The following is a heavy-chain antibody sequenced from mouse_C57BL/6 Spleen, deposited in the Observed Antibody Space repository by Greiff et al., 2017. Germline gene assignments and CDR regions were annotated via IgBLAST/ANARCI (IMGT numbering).Heavy chain of an antibody. D-gene: IGHD2-4*01. J-gene: IGHJ4*01. V-gene: IGHV1-77*01. CDR3: ARRDYLYYYAMDY. Sequence: VQVVESGAELVKPGASVKISCKASGYTFTDYYINWVKQRPGQGLEWIGKIGPGSGSTYYNAKFKGKATLTADNSSSTAYMQLSSLTSEDSAVYFCARRDYLYYYAMDYWGQGTSVTVSS. CDR2: IGPGSGST. CDR1: GYTFTDYY.